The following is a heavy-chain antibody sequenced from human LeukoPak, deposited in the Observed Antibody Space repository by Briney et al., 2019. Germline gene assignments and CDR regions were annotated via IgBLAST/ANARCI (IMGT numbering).Heavy chain of an antibody. V-gene: IGHV3-23*01. Sequence: AGGSLRLSCAASGFTFSHSAMSWVRQAPGKGLEWVSNISGGDISTYYADSVKGRFTISRDNSKNTLYLQMNSLRADDTAVYFCAKSGYNRFDYWGQGTLVTVSS. D-gene: IGHD5-24*01. CDR3: AKSGYNRFDY. J-gene: IGHJ4*02. CDR2: ISGGDIST. CDR1: GFTFSHSA.